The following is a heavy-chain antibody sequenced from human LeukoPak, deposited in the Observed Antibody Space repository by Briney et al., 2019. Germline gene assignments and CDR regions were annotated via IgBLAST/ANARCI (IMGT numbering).Heavy chain of an antibody. D-gene: IGHD6-19*01. Sequence: GGSLRLSCSASGFTFSSYAMNWVRQVPGKGLEWISLISWNSGTIGYADSVKGRFTISRDNANNFLYLQMNSLRAEDTALYYCARAYKDRSLAGKKEFFQHWGQGTLVTVSS. CDR2: ISWNSGTI. CDR3: ARAYKDRSLAGKKEFFQH. J-gene: IGHJ1*01. V-gene: IGHV3-9*01. CDR1: GFTFSSYA.